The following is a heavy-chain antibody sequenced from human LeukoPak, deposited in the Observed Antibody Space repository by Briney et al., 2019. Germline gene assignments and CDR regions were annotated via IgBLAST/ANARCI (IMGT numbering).Heavy chain of an antibody. J-gene: IGHJ6*03. V-gene: IGHV3-23*01. D-gene: IGHD6-19*01. CDR1: GFTFSSYA. CDR3: AKKWSSGFYYYYYYMDV. Sequence: PGGSLRLSCAASGFTFSSYAMSWVRQAPGKGLEWVSAISGSGGSTYYADPVKGRFTISRDNSKNTLYLQMNSLRAEDTAVYYCAKKWSSGFYYYYYYMDVWGKGTTVTVSS. CDR2: ISGSGGST.